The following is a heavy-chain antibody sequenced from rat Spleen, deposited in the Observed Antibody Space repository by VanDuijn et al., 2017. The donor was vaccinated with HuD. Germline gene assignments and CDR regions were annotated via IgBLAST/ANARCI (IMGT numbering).Heavy chain of an antibody. CDR3: ARHEGNSVYFDY. Sequence: EVQLVESGGGLVQPGRSLKLSCAASGFTFSDYNMAWVRQAPKKGLEWVATISYDGSSTYYRDSVKGRFTITRDNAKSTLYLQMDSLRSEDTTTYYCARHEGNSVYFDYWGQGVMVTVSS. V-gene: IGHV5-7*01. CDR1: GFTFSDYN. J-gene: IGHJ2*01. CDR2: ISYDGSST. D-gene: IGHD4-4*01.